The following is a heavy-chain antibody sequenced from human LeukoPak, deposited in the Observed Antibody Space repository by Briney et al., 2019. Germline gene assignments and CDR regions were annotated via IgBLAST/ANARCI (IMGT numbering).Heavy chain of an antibody. CDR3: ARDTAMVTYYYGMDV. CDR1: RGTFSSYA. J-gene: IGHJ6*02. CDR2: IIPIFGTA. D-gene: IGHD5-18*01. V-gene: IGHV1-69*13. Sequence: SVKVSCKASRGTFSSYAISWVRQAPGQGLEWMGGIIPIFGTANHAQKFQGRVTITADESTSTAYMELSSLRSEDTAVYYCARDTAMVTYYYGMDVWGQGTTVTVSS.